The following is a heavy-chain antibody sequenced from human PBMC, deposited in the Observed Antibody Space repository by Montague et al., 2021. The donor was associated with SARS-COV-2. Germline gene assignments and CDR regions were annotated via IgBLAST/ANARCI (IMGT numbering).Heavy chain of an antibody. CDR3: ARHERQWLRLYPYYFDY. CDR2: IYHSGTT. V-gene: IGHV4-4*02. Sequence: SETLSLTCTVSGGSVSSDNWWTWVRQPPGKGLEWIGEIYHSGTTXXNPSLQSRVTISVDKSRNHLSLNLRSVTAADTAMYYCARHERQWLRLYPYYFDYWGQGTLVTVSS. J-gene: IGHJ4*02. D-gene: IGHD5-12*01. CDR1: GGSVSSDNW.